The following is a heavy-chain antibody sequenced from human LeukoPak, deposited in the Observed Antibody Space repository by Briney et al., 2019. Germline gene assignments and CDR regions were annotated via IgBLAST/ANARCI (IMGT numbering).Heavy chain of an antibody. V-gene: IGHV4-38-2*02. Sequence: SETLSLTCTVSGYSISSDYYWGWIRHPPGKGLEWIVSIYHSGSTYCNPSLERRVTISGDTSKNQFSLKLSSVTAADTAVYSCAPPPYYYEANGYSVAWGQGTLVTVSS. CDR3: APPPYYYEANGYSVA. CDR2: IYHSGST. D-gene: IGHD3-22*01. CDR1: GYSISSDYY. J-gene: IGHJ5*02.